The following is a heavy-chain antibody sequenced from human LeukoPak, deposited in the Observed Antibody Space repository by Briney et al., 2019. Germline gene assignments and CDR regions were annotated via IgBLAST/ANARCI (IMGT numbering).Heavy chain of an antibody. CDR2: IRYDGSNK. CDR3: AKEDCSSTSCLGFY. J-gene: IGHJ4*02. CDR1: GFTFSSYG. Sequence: GXSLRLSCAASGFTFSSYGMHWVRQAPGKGLEWVAFIRYDGSNKYYADSVKGRFTISRDNSKNTLYLQMNSLRAEDTAVYYCAKEDCSSTSCLGFYWGQGTLVTVSS. D-gene: IGHD2-2*01. V-gene: IGHV3-30*02.